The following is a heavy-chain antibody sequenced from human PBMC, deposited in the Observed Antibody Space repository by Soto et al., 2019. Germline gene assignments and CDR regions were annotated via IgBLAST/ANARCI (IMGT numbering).Heavy chain of an antibody. CDR2: IEGSGTIT. J-gene: IGHJ5*01. V-gene: IGHV3-23*01. D-gene: IGHD3-10*01. CDR1: GFMFSTTD. CDR3: VKNSGWFNS. Sequence: GGSLRLSCAASGFMFSTTDMSWVRQAPGKGLEGVTTIEGSGTITYYADSVRGRFTISRDNSKNTVYLQMDSLTADDTAVYYCVKNSGWFNSWGQGTPVTVSS.